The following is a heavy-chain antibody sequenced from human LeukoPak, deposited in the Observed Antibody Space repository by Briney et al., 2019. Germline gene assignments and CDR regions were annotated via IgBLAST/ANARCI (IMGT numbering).Heavy chain of an antibody. CDR3: AMKGDYDDFDI. CDR2: SSANNGTR. V-gene: IGHV1-18*01. CDR1: GYTLSSYG. D-gene: IGHD3-10*01. J-gene: IGHJ3*02. Sequence: GASVKVSCKASGYTLSSYGISWVRQAPGQGLEWMGWSSANNGTRNYAQKLQGRVTMTTDTSTSTAYMELRSLRSDDTAVYYCAMKGDYDDFDIWGQGTMVTVSS.